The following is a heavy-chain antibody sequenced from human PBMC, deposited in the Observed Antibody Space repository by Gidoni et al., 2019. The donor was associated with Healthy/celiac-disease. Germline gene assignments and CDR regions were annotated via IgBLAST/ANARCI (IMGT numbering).Heavy chain of an antibody. D-gene: IGHD3-22*01. CDR2: ISGSGGRA. V-gene: IGHV3-23*01. Sequence: EVQLLESGGGLVQPGGSLRLSCSASGFTFSSYSISWVRQAPGKGLEWVSAISGSGGRAYYADSVKGRLTISRDNSKNTLDLQMNRLRAENTAVYYCAQDRLYYYDSSGYGYYFDYWGQGTLVTVSS. CDR1: GFTFSSYS. J-gene: IGHJ4*02. CDR3: AQDRLYYYDSSGYGYYFDY.